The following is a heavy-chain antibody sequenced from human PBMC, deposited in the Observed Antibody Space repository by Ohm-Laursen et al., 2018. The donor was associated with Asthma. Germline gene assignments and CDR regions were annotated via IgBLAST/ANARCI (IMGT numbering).Heavy chain of an antibody. CDR2: ISAYNGNT. CDR1: GYTFTSYG. D-gene: IGHD2-15*01. CDR3: ARVVVADYYYYYGMDV. V-gene: IGHV1-18*01. Sequence: SVKVSCKASGYTFTSYGIAWVRQAPGQGLEWMGWISAYNGNTNYAQKLQGRVTMTTDTSTSTAYMELRSLRSDDTAVYYCARVVVADYYYYYGMDVWGQGTTVTVSS. J-gene: IGHJ6*02.